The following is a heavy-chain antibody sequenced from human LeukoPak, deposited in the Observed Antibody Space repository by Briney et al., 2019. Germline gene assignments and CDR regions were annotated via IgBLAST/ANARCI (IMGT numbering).Heavy chain of an antibody. CDR2: INPNSGGT. CDR1: GYTFTGYY. J-gene: IGHJ4*02. D-gene: IGHD6-13*01. Sequence: ASVKVSCKASGYTFTGYYMHWVRQAPGQGLEWMGWINPNSGGTNYAQKFQGRVTMTRDMSISTAYMELSRLRSDDTAVYYCARDYEAAAAVDYWGQGTLVTVSS. CDR3: ARDYEAAAAVDY. V-gene: IGHV1-2*02.